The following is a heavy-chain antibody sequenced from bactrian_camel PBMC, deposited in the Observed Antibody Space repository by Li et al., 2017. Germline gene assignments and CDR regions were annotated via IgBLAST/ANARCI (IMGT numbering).Heavy chain of an antibody. Sequence: VQLVESGGGLVQPGGSLRLSCAAPGFPFSSYPMSWVRQAPGKGLEWVSGINGGGDSTYSADSVKGRFTCSRDNAKNTLFVQMNSLKPEDTAMYYCAADFHSYDCYSGSPVLDWGQGTQVTVS. D-gene: IGHD3*01. V-gene: IGHV3S31*01. CDR3: AADFHSYDCYSGSPVLD. CDR1: GFPFSSYP. J-gene: IGHJ4*01. CDR2: INGGGDST.